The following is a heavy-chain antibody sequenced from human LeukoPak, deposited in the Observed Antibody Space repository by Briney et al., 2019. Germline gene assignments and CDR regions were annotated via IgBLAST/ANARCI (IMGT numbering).Heavy chain of an antibody. D-gene: IGHD2-2*02. Sequence: PSETLSLTCTVSGGSISSYYWSWIRQPAGKGLEWIGRIYTSGSTNYNPSLKSRVTMSVDTSKNQFSLKLSSVTAADTAVYYCARHMGIVVVPAAILPFAFDIWGQGTMVTVSS. CDR3: ARHMGIVVVPAAILPFAFDI. CDR1: GGSISSYY. CDR2: IYTSGST. V-gene: IGHV4-4*07. J-gene: IGHJ3*02.